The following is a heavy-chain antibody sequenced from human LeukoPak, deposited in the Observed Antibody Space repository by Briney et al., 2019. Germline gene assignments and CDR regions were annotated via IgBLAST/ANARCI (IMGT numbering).Heavy chain of an antibody. V-gene: IGHV4-4*07. CDR1: GASTTSQF. CDR2: ISAGGAI. CDR3: MSALGT. Sequence: SETPSLTCTVSGASTTSQFWNWIRQPAGEGLEFVGLISAGGAINFNPSLKSRVTMSIDTSKNQFSLKLTSMTAADTAVYYCMSALGTWGQGTLVTVSP. J-gene: IGHJ5*02. D-gene: IGHD1-26*01.